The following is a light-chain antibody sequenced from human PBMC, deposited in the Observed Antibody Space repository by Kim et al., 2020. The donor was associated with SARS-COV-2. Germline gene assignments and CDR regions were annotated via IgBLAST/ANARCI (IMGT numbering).Light chain of an antibody. J-gene: IGLJ3*02. CDR3: IFRDSSGNRWV. CDR2: DRD. V-gene: IGLV3-19*01. CDR1: SLRMYY. Sequence: SSELTQAPAVSVALGQTVRIKCQGDSLRMYYASWYQQKPGQAPLLVIYDRDNRPSGIPDRFSGSTAGNTASFTITGAQAEDEADYYCIFRDSSGNRWVFG.